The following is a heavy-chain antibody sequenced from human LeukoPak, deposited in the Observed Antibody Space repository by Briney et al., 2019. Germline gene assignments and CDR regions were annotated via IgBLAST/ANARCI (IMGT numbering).Heavy chain of an antibody. D-gene: IGHD6-19*01. CDR1: GFTFSSYA. CDR3: AKQGLGYSSGWGNVYDAFDI. V-gene: IGHV3-23*01. CDR2: ISGSGGST. J-gene: IGHJ3*02. Sequence: GGSLRLSCAASGFTFSSYAMSWVRQAPGKGLEWVSAISGSGGSTYYADSVKGRFTISRDNSKNTLYLQMNSLRAEDTAVYYCAKQGLGYSSGWGNVYDAFDIWGQGTMVTVSS.